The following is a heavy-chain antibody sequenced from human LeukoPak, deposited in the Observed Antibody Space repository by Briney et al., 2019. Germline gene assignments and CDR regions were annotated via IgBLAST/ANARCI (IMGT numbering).Heavy chain of an antibody. CDR3: AKDRGAVFGVVIGGYYFDY. Sequence: GGSLRLSCAASGFTFSSYAMSWVRQAPGKGLEWVSAISGSGGSTYYADSVKGRFTISRDNSKTTLYLQMNSLRAEDTAVYYCAKDRGAVFGVVIGGYYFDYWGQGTLVTVSS. D-gene: IGHD3-3*01. CDR2: ISGSGGST. V-gene: IGHV3-23*01. J-gene: IGHJ4*02. CDR1: GFTFSSYA.